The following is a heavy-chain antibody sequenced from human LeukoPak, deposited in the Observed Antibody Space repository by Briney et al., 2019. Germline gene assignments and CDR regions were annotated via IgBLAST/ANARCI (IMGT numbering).Heavy chain of an antibody. Sequence: GGSLRLSCAASGFTVSSNYMSWVRQAPGKGLEWVSVIYSGGSTYYADSVKGRFTISRDNSKNTLYLQMNSLRAEDTAVYYCASRGGTTGTTPYASDIWGQGTMVTVSS. D-gene: IGHD1-1*01. J-gene: IGHJ3*02. CDR1: GFTVSSNY. CDR2: IYSGGST. V-gene: IGHV3-53*01. CDR3: ASRGGTTGTTPYASDI.